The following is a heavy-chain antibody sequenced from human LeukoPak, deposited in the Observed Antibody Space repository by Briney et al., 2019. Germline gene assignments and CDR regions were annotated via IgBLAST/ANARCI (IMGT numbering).Heavy chain of an antibody. CDR2: IYYSGST. J-gene: IGHJ3*02. CDR1: GGSISSSSYY. CDR3: ARAAMVLGYAFDI. Sequence: SETLSLTCTVSGGSISSSSYYWGWIRQPPGKGLEWIGSIYYSGSTYYNPSLKSRVTISVDTSKNQFSLKLSSVTAADTAVYYCARAAMVLGYAFDIWGQGTMVTVSS. D-gene: IGHD5-18*01. V-gene: IGHV4-39*07.